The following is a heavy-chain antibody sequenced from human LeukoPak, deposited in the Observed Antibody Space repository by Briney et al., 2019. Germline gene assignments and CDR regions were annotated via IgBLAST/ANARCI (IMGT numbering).Heavy chain of an antibody. Sequence: SVKVSCKSSGGIFNNYTISWMRQAPGQGPEWLGKIIPIFAIANYAQKFQGRVKFTADKSTSTIYMELSSLRSDDTAIYYCAREGAITIDRAVLPLDHWGQGTLVTVSP. CDR3: AREGAITIDRAVLPLDH. CDR2: IIPIFAIA. D-gene: IGHD3-10*01. J-gene: IGHJ4*02. V-gene: IGHV1-69*04. CDR1: GGIFNNYT.